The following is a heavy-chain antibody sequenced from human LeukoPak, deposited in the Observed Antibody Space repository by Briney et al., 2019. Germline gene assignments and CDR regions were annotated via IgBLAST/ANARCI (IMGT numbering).Heavy chain of an antibody. J-gene: IGHJ4*02. CDR1: GGSINSYY. V-gene: IGHV4-59*01. Sequence: SETLSLTCTVSGGSINSYYWSWIRQPPGKGLECIGYIHYTGSTNYNPSLKSRVTISVDTSKNQFSLKLSSVTAADTAVYYCASSSTPLGYDSSLDYWGQGTLVTVSS. CDR3: ASSSTPLGYDSSLDY. CDR2: IHYTGST. D-gene: IGHD3-22*01.